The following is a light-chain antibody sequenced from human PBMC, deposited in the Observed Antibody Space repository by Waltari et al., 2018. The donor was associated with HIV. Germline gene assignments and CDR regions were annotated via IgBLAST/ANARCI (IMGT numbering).Light chain of an antibody. CDR3: TSHTLTRILL. J-gene: IGLJ3*02. CDR1: SLDIGLYDF. Sequence: QSALTQPASMSGSPGQSITISCTGSSLDIGLYDFVSWYKHLPNTAPQRIFYGVNRRPPGATSLFSASKSCDVASLTISVLHTEDEADYYCTSHTLTRILLFGGGTRLTVL. CDR2: GVN. V-gene: IGLV2-14*01.